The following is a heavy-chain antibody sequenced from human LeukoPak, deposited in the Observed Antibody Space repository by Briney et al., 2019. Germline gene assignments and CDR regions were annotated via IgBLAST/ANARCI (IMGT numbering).Heavy chain of an antibody. CDR1: GFTFSSHG. D-gene: IGHD3-9*01. CDR3: ARHKGWLFPYNWFDP. CDR2: INHSGST. J-gene: IGHJ5*02. V-gene: IGHV4-34*01. Sequence: GSLRLSCAASGFTFSSHGMNWVRQAPGKGLEWIGEINHSGSTNYNPSLKSRVTISVDTSKNQFSLKLSSVTAADTAVYYCARHKGWLFPYNWFDPWGQGTLVTVSS.